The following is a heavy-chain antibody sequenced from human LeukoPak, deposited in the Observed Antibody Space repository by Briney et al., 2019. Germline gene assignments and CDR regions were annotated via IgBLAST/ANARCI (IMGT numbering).Heavy chain of an antibody. Sequence: SETLSLTCSVSGGSISSYYWSWIRQPPGKGLEWIGYIYYSGSTNYNPSLKSRVTISVDTSENQLSLKLSSVTAADTAVYYCARAHSSSWYMDYWGQGTLVTVSS. V-gene: IGHV4-59*01. CDR1: GGSISSYY. CDR2: IYYSGST. D-gene: IGHD6-13*01. CDR3: ARAHSSSWYMDY. J-gene: IGHJ4*02.